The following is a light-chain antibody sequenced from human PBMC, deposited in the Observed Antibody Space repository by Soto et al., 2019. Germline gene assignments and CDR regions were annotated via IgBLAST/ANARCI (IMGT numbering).Light chain of an antibody. CDR3: QQYGSSGT. Sequence: EIVLTQSPGTLSLSPGERATLSCRASQSVASNYLAWYQQKPGQAPRLLIYTASSRATGIPDRFSGSGSGTDFTLTISRLEPEDFAMYYCQQYGSSGTFGQGTKVDIK. CDR2: TAS. J-gene: IGKJ1*01. V-gene: IGKV3-20*01. CDR1: QSVASNY.